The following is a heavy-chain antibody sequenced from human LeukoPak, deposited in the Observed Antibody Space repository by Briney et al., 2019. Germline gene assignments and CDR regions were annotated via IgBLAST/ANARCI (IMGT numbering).Heavy chain of an antibody. CDR3: ARERSGSGSSLFWYFDL. Sequence: ASVKVSCKASGGTLNSYVISWVRQAPGQGLEWMGWINPNSGGTNFAQKFQGRVTMTRDTSISTAYMELSWLRSDDTAVYYCARERSGSGSSLFWYFDLWGRGTLVTVSS. J-gene: IGHJ2*01. CDR1: GGTLNSYV. CDR2: INPNSGGT. D-gene: IGHD3-10*01. V-gene: IGHV1-2*02.